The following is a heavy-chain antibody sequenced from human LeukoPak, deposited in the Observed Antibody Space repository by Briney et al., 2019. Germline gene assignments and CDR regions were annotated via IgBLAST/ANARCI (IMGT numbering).Heavy chain of an antibody. CDR2: ISSSSSYI. Sequence: GGSLRLSCAASGLTFSIYNMHWVRQAPGKGLEWVSSISSSSSYIYYADSVKGRFTISRDNDKNSLYLQMNSLRAEDTAVYYCAQSFGTSCFDLDYWGQGTLVTVSS. CDR1: GLTFSIYN. CDR3: AQSFGTSCFDLDY. V-gene: IGHV3-21*01. J-gene: IGHJ4*02. D-gene: IGHD2-2*01.